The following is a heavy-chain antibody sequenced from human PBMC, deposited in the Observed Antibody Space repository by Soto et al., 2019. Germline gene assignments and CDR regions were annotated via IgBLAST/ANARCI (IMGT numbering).Heavy chain of an antibody. Sequence: QVQLVQSGAEVKKPGSSVKVSCKASGGTFSSYAISWVRQAPGQGLEWMGGIIPIFGTANYAQKFQGRVTITADESTSTAYMGLSSLRSEDTAVYYCARNTKPSRYYGFWSGMDVWGQGTTVTVSS. J-gene: IGHJ6*02. V-gene: IGHV1-69*01. D-gene: IGHD3-10*01. CDR1: GGTFSSYA. CDR3: ARNTKPSRYYGFWSGMDV. CDR2: IIPIFGTA.